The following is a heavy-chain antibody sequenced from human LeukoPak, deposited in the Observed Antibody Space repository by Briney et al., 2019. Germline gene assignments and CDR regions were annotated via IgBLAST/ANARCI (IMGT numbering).Heavy chain of an antibody. Sequence: GGSLRLSCAASGFTVSGNYMTWVRQAPGKGLECVSVIYSGGSTYYADSVEGRFTISRDNSKNTLCLQMNSLRAEDTAVYYCARENSGAFDIWGQGTMVTVSS. CDR1: GFTVSGNY. J-gene: IGHJ3*02. CDR3: ARENSGAFDI. CDR2: IYSGGST. D-gene: IGHD1-14*01. V-gene: IGHV3-66*01.